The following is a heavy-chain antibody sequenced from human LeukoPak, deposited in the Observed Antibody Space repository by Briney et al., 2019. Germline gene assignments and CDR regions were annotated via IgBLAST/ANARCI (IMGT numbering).Heavy chain of an antibody. J-gene: IGHJ4*02. Sequence: ASVKVSCKASGYTFTSYYMHWVRQAPGQGLEWMGIINPSGGSTSYAQKFQGRVTMTRDMSTSTVYMELSSLRSEDTAVYYCARGYCSGGSCYSFYFDYWGQGTLVTVSS. CDR1: GYTFTSYY. V-gene: IGHV1-46*01. D-gene: IGHD2-15*01. CDR2: INPSGGST. CDR3: ARGYCSGGSCYSFYFDY.